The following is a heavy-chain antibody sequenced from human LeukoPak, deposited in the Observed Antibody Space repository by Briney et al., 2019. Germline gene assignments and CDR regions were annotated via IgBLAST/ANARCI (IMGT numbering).Heavy chain of an antibody. J-gene: IGHJ5*02. D-gene: IGHD5-18*01. CDR1: GGTFSSYA. CDR3: ARGGGYSYALGLYNWFDP. V-gene: IGHV1-69*01. CDR2: IIPIFGTA. Sequence: SVKVSCKASGGTFSSYAINWVRQAPGQGLEWMGGIIPIFGTANYAQKFQGRVTITADESTSTAYMELSSLRSEDTAVYYCARGGGYSYALGLYNWFDPWGQGTLVTVSS.